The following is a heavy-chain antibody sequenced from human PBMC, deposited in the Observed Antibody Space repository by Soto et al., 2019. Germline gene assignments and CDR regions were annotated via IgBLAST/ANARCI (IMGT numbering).Heavy chain of an antibody. CDR3: ARQFDSDTTGYYYAY. V-gene: IGHV1-69*13. J-gene: IGHJ4*02. CDR2: IIPIFGSA. Sequence: SVKVSCTASGGTFSSYAISWVRQAPGQGLEWMGGIIPIFGSANYAQKFQGRVTITADENTRTVYMELSRLRSEDTAVYYCARQFDSDTTGYYYAYWGQGTLVTVSS. D-gene: IGHD3-22*01. CDR1: GGTFSSYA.